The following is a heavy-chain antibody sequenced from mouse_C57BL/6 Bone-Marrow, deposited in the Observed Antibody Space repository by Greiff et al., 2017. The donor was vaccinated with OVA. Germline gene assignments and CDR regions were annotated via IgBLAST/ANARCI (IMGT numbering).Heavy chain of an antibody. V-gene: IGHV1-66*01. CDR2: IYPGSGNT. CDR1: GYSFTSYY. Sequence: QVQLKQSGPELVKPGASVKISCKASGYSFTSYYIHWVKQRPGQGLEWIGWIYPGSGNTKYNEKFKGKATLTADTSSSTAYMQLSSLTSEDSAVYYCARLYYYGSSGYWYFDVWGTGTTVTVSS. CDR3: ARLYYYGSSGYWYFDV. J-gene: IGHJ1*03. D-gene: IGHD1-1*01.